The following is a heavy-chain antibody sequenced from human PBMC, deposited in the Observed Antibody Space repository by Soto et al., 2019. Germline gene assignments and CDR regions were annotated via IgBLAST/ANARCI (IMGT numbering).Heavy chain of an antibody. CDR3: AREGYCSSTSCYDYFDY. CDR1: GGSISSYY. V-gene: IGHV4-59*01. Sequence: TSETLSLTCTVSGGSISSYYCSWIRQPPGKGLEWIGYIYYSGSTNYNPSLKSRVTISVDTSKNQFSLKLSSVTAADTAVYYCAREGYCSSTSCYDYFDYWGQGTLVTVSS. CDR2: IYYSGST. J-gene: IGHJ4*02. D-gene: IGHD2-2*01.